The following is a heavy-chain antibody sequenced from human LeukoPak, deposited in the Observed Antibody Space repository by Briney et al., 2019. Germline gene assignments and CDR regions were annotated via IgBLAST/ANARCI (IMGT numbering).Heavy chain of an antibody. CDR3: ARAGGYDCDC. V-gene: IGHV3-33*01. CDR2: IWHDGTYK. Sequence: GGSLRLSCVASGFTFSNYGMHWVRQAPGKGLEWVAVIWHDGTYKYYADSVKGRFTISRDNAKNTLYLQMNSLRAEDTAVYYCARAGGYDCDCWGQGTLVTVSS. J-gene: IGHJ4*02. D-gene: IGHD5-12*01. CDR1: GFTFSNYG.